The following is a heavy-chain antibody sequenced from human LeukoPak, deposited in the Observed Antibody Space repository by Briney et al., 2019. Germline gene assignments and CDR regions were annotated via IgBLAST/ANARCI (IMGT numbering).Heavy chain of an antibody. CDR1: GYTFTNYG. CDR3: AARSGTYPYYFDY. D-gene: IGHD3-10*01. Sequence: GASVKVSCKASGYTFTNYGLSWVRQAPGQGLEYMGWISTYDGNTNYAQKFQGRVTMTTDTSTSTAYMELRSLRSDDAAVYYCAARSGTYPYYFDYWGQGTLVTVSS. V-gene: IGHV1-18*01. CDR2: ISTYDGNT. J-gene: IGHJ4*02.